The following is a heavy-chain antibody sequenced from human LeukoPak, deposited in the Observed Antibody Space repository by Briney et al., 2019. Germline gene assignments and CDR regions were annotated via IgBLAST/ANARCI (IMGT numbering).Heavy chain of an antibody. CDR3: ARCYYDSSGYYVTDAFDI. CDR2: ISSSGSTI. V-gene: IGHV3-48*03. Sequence: PGGSLRLSCAASGXTFSSYEMNWVRQAPGKGLEWVSYISSSGSTIYYADSVKGRFTISRDNAKNSLYLQMNSLRAEDTAVYYCARCYYDSSGYYVTDAFDIWGQGTMVTVSS. D-gene: IGHD3-22*01. J-gene: IGHJ3*02. CDR1: GXTFSSYE.